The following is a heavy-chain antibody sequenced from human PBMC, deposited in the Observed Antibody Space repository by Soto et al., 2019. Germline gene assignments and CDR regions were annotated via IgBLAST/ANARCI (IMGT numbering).Heavy chain of an antibody. V-gene: IGHV3-23*01. J-gene: IGHJ4*02. CDR3: AKDTIGYCSGGSCYSFDY. CDR1: GFTFSSYA. CDR2: ISGSGGST. D-gene: IGHD2-15*01. Sequence: GGSLRLSCAASGFTFSSYAMSWVRQAPGKGLEWVSAISGSGGSTYYADSVKGRFTISRDNSKNTLYLQMNSLRAEDTAVYYCAKDTIGYCSGGSCYSFDYWGQGTLVTVSS.